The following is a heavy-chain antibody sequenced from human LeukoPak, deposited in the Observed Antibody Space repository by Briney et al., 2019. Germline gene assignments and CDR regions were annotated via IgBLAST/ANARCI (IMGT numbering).Heavy chain of an antibody. V-gene: IGHV5-51*01. CDR2: IYRGGSDT. CDR3: ARTVVVAASGIGNDY. J-gene: IGHJ4*02. CDR1: GCSFISYC. D-gene: IGHD2-15*01. Sequence: AESLEIFCWGSGCSFISYCIGRVLHLPAKGLLGLGTIYRGGSDTRYSPSFQGHVTISSDKSFSTAYLQWSSLKASDPAMYYCARTVVVAASGIGNDYWGQGTLVTVSS.